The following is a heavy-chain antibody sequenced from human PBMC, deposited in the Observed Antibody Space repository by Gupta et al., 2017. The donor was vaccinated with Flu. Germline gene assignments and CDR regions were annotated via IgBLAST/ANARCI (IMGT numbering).Heavy chain of an antibody. CDR3: ARNRGWEQFDY. CDR2: RNQDGSSK. J-gene: IGHJ4*02. V-gene: IGHV3-7*01. Sequence: EVQLVEYGGGLVQPGGSLRLSCADSGFNFRDSGMKWVRQAPGKGREWVANRNQDGSSKNYLDSLKGRFTVSRDNAKISLYLQMDSLRAEDTSVYFCARNRGWEQFDYWGQGTLVTVSS. CDR1: GFNFRDSG. D-gene: IGHD1/OR15-1a*01.